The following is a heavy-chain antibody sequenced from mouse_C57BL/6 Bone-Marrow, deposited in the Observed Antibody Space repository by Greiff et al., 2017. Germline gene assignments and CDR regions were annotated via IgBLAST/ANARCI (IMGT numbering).Heavy chain of an antibody. J-gene: IGHJ3*01. CDR3: ARIYYDYGEFAC. CDR2: IDPSDSYT. CDR1: GYTFTSYW. V-gene: IGHV1-69*01. Sequence: VQLQQPGAELVMPGASVKLSCKASGYTFTSYWMHWVKQRPGQGLEWIGEIDPSDSYTNYNQKFKGKSTLTVDTSSSTAYMQLSSLTSEDSAVYYCARIYYDYGEFACWGPGTLVTVSA. D-gene: IGHD2-4*01.